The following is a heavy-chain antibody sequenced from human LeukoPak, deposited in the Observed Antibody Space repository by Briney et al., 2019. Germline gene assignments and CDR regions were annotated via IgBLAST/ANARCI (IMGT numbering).Heavy chain of an antibody. CDR3: ARVRGQVGATYDY. Sequence: GRSLRLSCAASGFTFDDYAMHWVRQAPGKGLEWVSGISWNSGSIGYADSVKGRFTISRDNAKNSLYLQMNSLRAEDTALYYCARVRGQVGATYDYWGQGTLVTVSS. V-gene: IGHV3-9*01. D-gene: IGHD1-26*01. CDR2: ISWNSGSI. CDR1: GFTFDDYA. J-gene: IGHJ4*02.